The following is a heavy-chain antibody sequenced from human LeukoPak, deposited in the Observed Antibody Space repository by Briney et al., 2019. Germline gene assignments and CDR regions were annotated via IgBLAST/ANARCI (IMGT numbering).Heavy chain of an antibody. Sequence: SETLSLTCTVSGGSISSGSYYWSWTRQPAGKGLEWIGRIYTSGSTNYNPSLKSRVTISVDTSKNQFSLKLSSVTAADTAVYYCARNIGSCYSCFDYWGQGTLVTVSS. CDR2: IYTSGST. V-gene: IGHV4-61*02. CDR3: ARNIGSCYSCFDY. CDR1: GGSISSGSYY. D-gene: IGHD2-15*01. J-gene: IGHJ4*02.